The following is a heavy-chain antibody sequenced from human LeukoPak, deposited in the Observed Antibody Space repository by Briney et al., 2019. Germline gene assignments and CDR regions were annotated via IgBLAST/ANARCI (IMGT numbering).Heavy chain of an antibody. CDR1: GFTFSSYS. J-gene: IGHJ3*02. Sequence: PGGSLRLSCAASGFTFSSYSMKWVRQAPGKGLEWVSSISSGSNYIYYADSVKGRFTISRDNAKNSLYLQMNSLRAEDTAVYYCARDGLGIGEERAFDIWGQGTMVTVSS. D-gene: IGHD3-10*01. V-gene: IGHV3-21*01. CDR3: ARDGLGIGEERAFDI. CDR2: ISSGSNYI.